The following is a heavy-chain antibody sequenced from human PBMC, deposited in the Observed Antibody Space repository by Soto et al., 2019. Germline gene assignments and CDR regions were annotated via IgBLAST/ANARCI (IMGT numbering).Heavy chain of an antibody. D-gene: IGHD6-19*01. Sequence: SETLSLTCTVSGGSISSGGYYWSLTRQHTGKGLEWIGYIYYSGSTYYNPSLKSRVTISVDTSKNQLSLKLSSVTAADTAVYYCARDRSYSSGLRLYYYYGMDVWGQGTTVTVSS. CDR2: IYYSGST. V-gene: IGHV4-31*03. CDR3: ARDRSYSSGLRLYYYYGMDV. J-gene: IGHJ6*02. CDR1: GGSISSGGYY.